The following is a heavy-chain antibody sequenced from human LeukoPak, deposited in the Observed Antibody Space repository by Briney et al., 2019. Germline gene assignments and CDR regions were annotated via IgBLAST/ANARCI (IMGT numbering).Heavy chain of an antibody. CDR1: GDSISRSTYY. J-gene: IGHJ4*02. Sequence: KPSETLSLTCTVSGDSISRSTYYWAWIRQPPGKGLEWIGSVYYGRSPYFNPSLESRATISVDTSKNHFSLKMSSVTAADTAVYYCARSGGTGTFSYWGQGTLVTVSS. D-gene: IGHD7-27*01. CDR2: VYYGRSP. CDR3: ARSGGTGTFSY. V-gene: IGHV4-39*02.